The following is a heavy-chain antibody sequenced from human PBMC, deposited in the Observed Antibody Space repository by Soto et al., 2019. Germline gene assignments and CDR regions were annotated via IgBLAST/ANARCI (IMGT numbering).Heavy chain of an antibody. CDR3: ARPLDSSGYYWVI. D-gene: IGHD3-22*01. V-gene: IGHV5-51*03. J-gene: IGHJ3*02. CDR1: GYSFTSYW. Sequence: EVQLVQSGAEVKKPGESLKISCKGSGYSFTSYWIGWVRQMPGKGLEWMGIIYPGDSDTRYSPSFQGQVTISADNSISTAYLQWSSLKDSYTCMYYCARPLDSSGYYWVIWGQGTIVNGSS. CDR2: IYPGDSDT.